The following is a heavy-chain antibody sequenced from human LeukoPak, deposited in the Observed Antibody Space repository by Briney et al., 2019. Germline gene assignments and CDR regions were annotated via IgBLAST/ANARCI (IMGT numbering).Heavy chain of an antibody. Sequence: GGSLRLSCAASGFTFSKYWMLWVRQAPGKGLESVSRINTDGTVTTYADSVKGRFTVSRDNADNTMFLQMNSVRDEDAAVYYCATKQWLAPPPDSWGQGTPVTVSS. CDR1: GFTFSKYW. CDR3: ATKQWLAPPPDS. V-gene: IGHV3-74*01. J-gene: IGHJ4*02. D-gene: IGHD6-19*01. CDR2: INTDGTVT.